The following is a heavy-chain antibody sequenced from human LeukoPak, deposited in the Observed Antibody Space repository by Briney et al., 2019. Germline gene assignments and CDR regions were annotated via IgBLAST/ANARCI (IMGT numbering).Heavy chain of an antibody. V-gene: IGHV3-23*01. CDR1: GFTFSTHA. CDR2: ISSSGGST. J-gene: IGHJ4*02. D-gene: IGHD3-10*01. Sequence: PGGSLRLSCAASGFTFSTHAMSWVRQAPGKGLEWVSAISSSGGSTYYADSVKGRLTISRDNSKNTLYLQMNSLRAEDTAVYYRAILGSDYYGSGSPTDYWGQGTLVTVSS. CDR3: AILGSDYYGSGSPTDY.